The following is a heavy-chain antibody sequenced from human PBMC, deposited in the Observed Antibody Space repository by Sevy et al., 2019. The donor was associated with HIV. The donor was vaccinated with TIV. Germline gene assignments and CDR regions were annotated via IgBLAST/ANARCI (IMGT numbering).Heavy chain of an antibody. CDR2: ISWNGADI. Sequence: GGSLRLSCAASNLTFEDYAMHWVRRAPGKGLEWVSGISWNGADIGFAASVKGRFTISRDNAKCSVYLQINSLTPEDTGVYYCAKGQQLITQSGSYFYYGMNVWGQGTTVTVSS. J-gene: IGHJ6*02. CDR1: NLTFEDYA. CDR3: AKGQQLITQSGSYFYYGMNV. D-gene: IGHD6-13*01. V-gene: IGHV3-9*01.